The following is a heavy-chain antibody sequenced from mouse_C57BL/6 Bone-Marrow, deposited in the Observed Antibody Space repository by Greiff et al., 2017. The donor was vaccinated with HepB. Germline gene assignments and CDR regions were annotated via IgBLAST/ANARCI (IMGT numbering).Heavy chain of an antibody. D-gene: IGHD3-2*02. CDR2: IDPSDSYT. CDR3: ARGAQATAWFAY. CDR1: GYTFTSYW. V-gene: IGHV1-59*01. Sequence: QVQLQQPGAELVRPGTSVKLSCKASGYTFTSYWMHWVKQRPGQGLEWIGVIDPSDSYTNYNQKFKGKATLTLDTSSSTAYMQLSSLTSEDSAVYYCARGAQATAWFAYWGQGTLVTVSA. J-gene: IGHJ3*01.